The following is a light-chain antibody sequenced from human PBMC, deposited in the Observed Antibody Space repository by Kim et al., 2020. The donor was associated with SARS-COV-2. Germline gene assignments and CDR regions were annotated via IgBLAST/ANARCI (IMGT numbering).Light chain of an antibody. CDR1: QSVSSY. J-gene: IGKJ4*01. V-gene: IGKV3-11*01. CDR2: DAS. Sequence: SPGERATPSCRASQSVSSYLAWYQQKPGQAPRLLIYDASNRATGIPARFSGSGSGTDFTLTISSLEPEDFAVYYCQQRSNWPPTTFGGGTKVEIK. CDR3: QQRSNWPPTT.